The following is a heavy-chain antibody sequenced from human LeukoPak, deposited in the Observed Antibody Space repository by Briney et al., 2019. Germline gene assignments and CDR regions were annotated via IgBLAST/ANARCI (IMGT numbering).Heavy chain of an antibody. CDR1: GGSISSSNYY. V-gene: IGHV4-39*01. Sequence: SETLPLTCTVSGGSISSSNYYLGWIRQPPGKGLEWIGSIYYSGSTYYNPSLKSRVTISADTSKNQFSLKLSSVTAADTAVYYCARPDQRGYTYGYSAFDIWGQGTMVTVSS. CDR2: IYYSGST. J-gene: IGHJ3*02. CDR3: ARPDQRGYTYGYSAFDI. D-gene: IGHD5-18*01.